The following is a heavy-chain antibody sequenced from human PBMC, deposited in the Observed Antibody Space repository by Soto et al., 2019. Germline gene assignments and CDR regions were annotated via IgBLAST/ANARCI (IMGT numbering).Heavy chain of an antibody. CDR3: ATRGRGNYVMWYFAL. V-gene: IGHV4-31*03. CDR1: GGSISSGGYY. J-gene: IGHJ2*01. D-gene: IGHD1-7*01. CDR2: IYYSGST. Sequence: TLSLTCTVSGGSISSGGYYWSWIRQHPGKGLEWIGYIYYSGSTYYNPSLKSRFTISVDTSKNQFSLKLISVTAADTAVYYCATRGRGNYVMWYFALGGRGTLVAVS.